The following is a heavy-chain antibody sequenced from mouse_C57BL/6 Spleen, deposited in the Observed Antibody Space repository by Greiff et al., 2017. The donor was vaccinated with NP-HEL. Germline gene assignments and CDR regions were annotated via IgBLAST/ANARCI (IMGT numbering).Heavy chain of an antibody. V-gene: IGHV5-16*01. CDR3: ARDHGYYDYDDGLDD. CDR2: INYDGSST. Sequence: EVQLVESEGGLVQPGSSMKLSCTASGFTFSDYYMAWVRQVPGKGLEWVANINYDGSSTYYLDSLKSRFIITRDNAKDILYLQMRSMRSEDNATYYCARDHGYYDYDDGLDDWGQGTTLTVSS. J-gene: IGHJ2*01. D-gene: IGHD2-4*01. CDR1: GFTFSDYY.